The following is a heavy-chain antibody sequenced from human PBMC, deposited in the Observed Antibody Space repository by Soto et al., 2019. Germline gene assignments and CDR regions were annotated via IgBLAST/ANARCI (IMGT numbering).Heavy chain of an antibody. CDR1: GGSVSSGSYY. J-gene: IGHJ6*02. Sequence: SETLSLTCTVSGGSVSSGSYYWSWIRQPPGKGLEWIGYVYYSGGTNYSPSLKSRVTISVDTSKSQFSLKLNSVTAADTAVYHCARDLRRYSNGLGYGMDVWGQGTTVTVSS. CDR3: ARDLRRYSNGLGYGMDV. V-gene: IGHV4-61*01. D-gene: IGHD4-4*01. CDR2: VYYSGGT.